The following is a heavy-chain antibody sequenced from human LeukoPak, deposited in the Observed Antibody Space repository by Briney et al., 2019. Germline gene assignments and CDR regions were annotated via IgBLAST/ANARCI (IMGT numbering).Heavy chain of an antibody. CDR3: ARVSSSSWWALDY. V-gene: IGHV3-74*01. Sequence: GGSLRLSCSASGFTFSSYWMHWVRQAPGKGLVWVSRINTDGSSTSYADSVKGRFTISRDNAKNTLYLQMNSLRAEDTAVYYCARVSSSSWWALDYWGQGTLVTVSS. D-gene: IGHD6-13*01. J-gene: IGHJ4*02. CDR2: INTDGSST. CDR1: GFTFSSYW.